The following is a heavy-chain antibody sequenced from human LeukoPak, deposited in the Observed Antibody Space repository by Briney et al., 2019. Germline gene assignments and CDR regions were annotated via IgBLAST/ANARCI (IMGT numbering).Heavy chain of an antibody. CDR3: ARPRDGYNFDY. CDR1: GFTFDDYA. V-gene: IGHV3-9*01. CDR2: ISWNSGSI. D-gene: IGHD5-24*01. J-gene: IGHJ4*02. Sequence: GRSLRLSCAASGFTFDDYAMHWVRQAPGKGLEWVSGISWNSGSIGYADSVKGRFTISRDNSKNTLYLQMNSLRAEDTAVYYCARPRDGYNFDYWGQGTLVTVSS.